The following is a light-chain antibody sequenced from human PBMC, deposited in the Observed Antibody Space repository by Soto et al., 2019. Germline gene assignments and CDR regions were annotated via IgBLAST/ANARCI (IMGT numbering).Light chain of an antibody. Sequence: QSALTQPASVSGSPGQSITISCTGTSSDVVGYNYVSWYQQHPGKAPKFMIYDVSNRPSGVSNRFSGSKSGNTASLTISGLQAEDGADYYCCSYTTSNTRQIVFGTGTKVTVL. CDR1: SSDVVGYNY. CDR2: DVS. J-gene: IGLJ1*01. V-gene: IGLV2-14*01. CDR3: CSYTTSNTRQIV.